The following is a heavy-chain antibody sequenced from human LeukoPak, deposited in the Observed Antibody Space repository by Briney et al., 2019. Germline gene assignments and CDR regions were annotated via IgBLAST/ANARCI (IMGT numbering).Heavy chain of an antibody. CDR1: GFPFSNSW. J-gene: IGHJ6*04. CDR2: IKKDGSGI. Sequence: PGGSLRLSCAVSGFPFSNSWMYWVRQAPGKGLEGVANIKKDGSGISYVDSVKGRFIISRDNARSSLYLQMNSLRVEDTAVYFCAGESSMEVWGKGTAVTVSS. CDR3: AGESSMEV. V-gene: IGHV3-7*03.